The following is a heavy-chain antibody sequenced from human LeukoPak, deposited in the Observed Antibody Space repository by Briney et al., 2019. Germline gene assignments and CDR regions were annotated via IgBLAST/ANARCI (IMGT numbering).Heavy chain of an antibody. CDR3: AKDPQGGSGSYYTHYFNY. J-gene: IGHJ4*02. D-gene: IGHD3-10*01. CDR2: ISGSGGST. Sequence: GGSLRLSCAASGFTFSSYAMSWVRQAPGKGLEWVSAISGSGGSTYYADSVKGRFTISRDNSKNTLYLQMNSLRAEDTAVYYCAKDPQGGSGSYYTHYFNYWGQGTLVTVSS. CDR1: GFTFSSYA. V-gene: IGHV3-23*01.